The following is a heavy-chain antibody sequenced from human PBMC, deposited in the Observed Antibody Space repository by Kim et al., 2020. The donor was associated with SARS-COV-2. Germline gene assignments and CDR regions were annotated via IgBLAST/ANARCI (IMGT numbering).Heavy chain of an antibody. V-gene: IGHV3-72*01. CDR2: TRNKPNNYTT. Sequence: GGSLRLSCAASGFTFSDHYMDWVRQGPGKGLEWVGRTRNKPNNYTTEYAASVKGRFTISRDDSKNSLYLQMNSLKTEDTAVYYCALGRSPDYWGQGTLVTVSS. CDR3: ALGRSPDY. CDR1: GFTFSDHY. J-gene: IGHJ4*02.